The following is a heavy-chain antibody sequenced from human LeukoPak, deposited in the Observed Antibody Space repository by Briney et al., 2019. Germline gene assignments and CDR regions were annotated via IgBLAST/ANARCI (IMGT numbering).Heavy chain of an antibody. CDR2: INHSGST. V-gene: IGHV4-34*01. CDR1: GGSFSGYY. Sequence: SETLSLTCAVYGGSFSGYYWSWIRQPPGKGLEWIGEINHSGSTNYNPSLKSRVTISVDTSKNQFSLKLSSVTAADTAVYNCARGQGGSSFYFDYWGQGTLVTVSS. D-gene: IGHD6-13*01. CDR3: ARGQGGSSFYFDY. J-gene: IGHJ4*02.